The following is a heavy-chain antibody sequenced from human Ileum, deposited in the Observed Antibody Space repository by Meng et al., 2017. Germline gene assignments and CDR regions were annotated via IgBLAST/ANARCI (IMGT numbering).Heavy chain of an antibody. CDR1: GDSITNHNW. D-gene: IGHD4/OR15-4a*01. CDR3: LGGSGASV. J-gene: IGHJ1*01. V-gene: IGHV4-4*02. CDR2: IPHRGSS. Sequence: VPLRESGPALGMPSETLSLTCAVSGDSITNHNWWAWVRQPPGKGLEWIGEIPHRGSSAYNPSLKSRVSMSIDKSKNQFALKLTSVTAADTAVYHCLGGSGASVWGQGSLVTVSS.